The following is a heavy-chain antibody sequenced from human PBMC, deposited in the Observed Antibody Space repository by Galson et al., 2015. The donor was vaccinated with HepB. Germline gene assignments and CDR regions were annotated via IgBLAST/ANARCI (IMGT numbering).Heavy chain of an antibody. V-gene: IGHV3-53*01. CDR1: GFTVSSDY. D-gene: IGHD3-22*01. Sequence: SLRLSCAASGFTVSSDYMTWVRQAPGKGLEWVSVISSGVTYYIDSVKGRFTISRDNSKDMLYLQMNSLRSDDTAVYYCARGRTMSYADHWGQGTLVTVSS. CDR2: ISSGVT. CDR3: ARGRTMSYADH. J-gene: IGHJ4*02.